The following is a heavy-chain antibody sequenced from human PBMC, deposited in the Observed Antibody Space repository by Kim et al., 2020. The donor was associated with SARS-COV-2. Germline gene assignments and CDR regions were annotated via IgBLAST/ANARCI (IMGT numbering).Heavy chain of an antibody. CDR1: GGSISSYY. Sequence: SETLSLTCTVSGGSISSYYWSWLRQPPGKGLEWIGYIYYSGSTNYNPSLKSRVTISVDTSKNQFSLKLSSVTAADTAVYYCARHEWAAAGTFYFDYWGQG. CDR2: IYYSGST. CDR3: ARHEWAAAGTFYFDY. V-gene: IGHV4-59*08. J-gene: IGHJ4*02. D-gene: IGHD6-13*01.